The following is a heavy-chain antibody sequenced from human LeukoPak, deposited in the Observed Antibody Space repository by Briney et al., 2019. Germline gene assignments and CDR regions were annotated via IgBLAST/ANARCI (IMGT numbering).Heavy chain of an antibody. CDR2: ISGDGGST. D-gene: IGHD3-22*01. CDR1: GFTFDDYA. J-gene: IGHJ4*02. CDR3: AKDWYYYDSSGY. V-gene: IGHV3-43*02. Sequence: PGGSLRLSCAASGFTFDDYAMHWVRQAPGKGLEWVSLISGDGGSTYYADSVKGRFTISRDNSKNSLYLQMNSLRTEDTVLYYCAKDWYYYDSSGYWGQGTLVTVSS.